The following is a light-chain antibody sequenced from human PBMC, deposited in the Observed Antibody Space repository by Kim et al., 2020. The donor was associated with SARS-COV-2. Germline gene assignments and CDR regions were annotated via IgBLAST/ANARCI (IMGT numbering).Light chain of an antibody. CDR3: AAWDDSLSGWV. Sequence: GKSVTISCSGSSSNRGRNYVHWYQQLPGTDPRLLSHRNNQRPSGVPDRCSGSKSGTSSSLAISGLRSEDEADYDCAAWDDSLSGWVFGGGTMLTVL. CDR2: RNN. J-gene: IGLJ3*02. V-gene: IGLV1-47*01. CDR1: SSNRGRNY.